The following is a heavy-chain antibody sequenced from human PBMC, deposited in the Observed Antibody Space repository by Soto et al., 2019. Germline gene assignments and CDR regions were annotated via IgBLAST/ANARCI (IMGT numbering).Heavy chain of an antibody. CDR3: ATGPPRIAARPGYYYGMDV. J-gene: IGHJ6*02. Sequence: QVPLVQSGAEVKKPGASVKVSCKVSGYTLTELSMHWVRQAPGKGLEWMGGFDPEDGETIYAQKFQGRVTMTEDTSTDTAYMELSSLRSEDTAVYYCATGPPRIAARPGYYYGMDVWGQGTTVTVSS. CDR1: GYTLTELS. CDR2: FDPEDGET. D-gene: IGHD6-6*01. V-gene: IGHV1-24*01.